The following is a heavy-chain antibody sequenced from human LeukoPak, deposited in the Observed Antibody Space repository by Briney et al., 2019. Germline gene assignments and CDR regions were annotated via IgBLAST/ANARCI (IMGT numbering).Heavy chain of an antibody. V-gene: IGHV3-53*01. CDR1: GFIVSNNF. J-gene: IGHJ1*01. Sequence: GGSLRLSCAASGFIVSNNFMSWVRQAPGKGLEWVSVIYTGGSTYYADSVRGRFTISRDNSKNTLYLQMNSLRAEDTAVYYCATESSGYYPEYFQHWGQGTLVTVSS. D-gene: IGHD3-22*01. CDR2: IYTGGST. CDR3: ATESSGYYPEYFQH.